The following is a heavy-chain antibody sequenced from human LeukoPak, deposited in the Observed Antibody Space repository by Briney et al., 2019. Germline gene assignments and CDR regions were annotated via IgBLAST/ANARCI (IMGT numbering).Heavy chain of an antibody. CDR3: AREMAGYCSGGSC. V-gene: IGHV1-8*01. Sequence: VSVKVSCKASGYTFTSYDIHWVRQATGQGPEWMGWMNPNSGNTGYAQKFQGRVTMTRNTSISTAYMELSSLRSEDTAVYYCAREMAGYCSGGSCWGQGTLVTVSS. CDR2: MNPNSGNT. CDR1: GYTFTSYD. J-gene: IGHJ4*02. D-gene: IGHD2-15*01.